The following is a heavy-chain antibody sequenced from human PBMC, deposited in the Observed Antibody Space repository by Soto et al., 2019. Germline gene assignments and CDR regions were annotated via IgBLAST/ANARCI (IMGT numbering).Heavy chain of an antibody. CDR1: GFTFSSYG. CDR3: ARDPLNGNHYYHSTCFDY. D-gene: IGHD3-22*01. Sequence: GESLKISCAASGFTFSSYGMHWVRQAPGKGLEWVAVIWYDGSNKYYADSVKGRFTISRDNSKNTLYLQMNSLRAEDTAVYYCARDPLNGNHYYHSTCFDYWGQGTLVTVSS. CDR2: IWYDGSNK. J-gene: IGHJ4*02. V-gene: IGHV3-33*01.